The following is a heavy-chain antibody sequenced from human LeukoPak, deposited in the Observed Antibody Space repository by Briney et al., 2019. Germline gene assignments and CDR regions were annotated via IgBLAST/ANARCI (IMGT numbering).Heavy chain of an antibody. J-gene: IGHJ4*02. CDR1: GFTFSSYA. V-gene: IGHV3-30-3*01. CDR3: ARDRLLRYDFWSGYYLFDY. Sequence: GGSLRLSCAASGFTFSSYALHWVRQAPGKGLEWVAVISHDGSNKYYADSVKGRFTISRDNSKNTLYLQMNSLRAEDTAVYYCARDRLLRYDFWSGYYLFDYWGQGTLVTVSS. CDR2: ISHDGSNK. D-gene: IGHD3-3*01.